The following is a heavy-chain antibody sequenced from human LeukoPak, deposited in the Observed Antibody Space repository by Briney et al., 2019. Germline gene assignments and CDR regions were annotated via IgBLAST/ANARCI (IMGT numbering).Heavy chain of an antibody. Sequence: ASVKVSCKASGHTFTNYYIHWVRQAPGQGLEWMGIINPSGGRTTYAQKFQGRVTMTRDTSTSTVYMELSSLRSEDTALYYCAGDQGGLVHLDYWGQGTQVTVSS. J-gene: IGHJ4*02. CDR3: AGDQGGLVHLDY. CDR1: GHTFTNYY. D-gene: IGHD5-12*01. CDR2: INPSGGRT. V-gene: IGHV1-46*01.